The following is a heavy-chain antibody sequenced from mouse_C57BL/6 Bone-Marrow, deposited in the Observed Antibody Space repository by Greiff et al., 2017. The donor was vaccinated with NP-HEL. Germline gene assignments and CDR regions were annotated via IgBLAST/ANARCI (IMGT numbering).Heavy chain of an antibody. J-gene: IGHJ3*01. D-gene: IGHD3-2*01. CDR2: IDPEDGDT. CDR3: TTDRAY. V-gene: IGHV14-1*01. Sequence: VQLQQSGAELVRPGASVRLSSPASAFNIKDSYLHGGSRSPNQGREWFGRIDPEDGDTEYAPKFQGKATMTADTSSNTAYLQLSSLTSEDTAVYYCTTDRAYWGQGTLVTVSA. CDR1: AFNIKDSY.